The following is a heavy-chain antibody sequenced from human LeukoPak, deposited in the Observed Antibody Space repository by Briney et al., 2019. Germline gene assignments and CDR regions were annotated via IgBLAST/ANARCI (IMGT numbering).Heavy chain of an antibody. CDR1: GFTFSTYA. D-gene: IGHD3-22*01. Sequence: PGGSLRLSCAASGFTFSTYAMSWVRQAPGKGLEWVSLIGGSDGRTRYADSVKGRFTISRDNSKNTLYLEMNSLRAEDTAVNYCAKDSSSYDWGYMDVWGKGTTVTISS. CDR2: IGGSDGRT. J-gene: IGHJ6*03. CDR3: AKDSSSYDWGYMDV. V-gene: IGHV3-23*01.